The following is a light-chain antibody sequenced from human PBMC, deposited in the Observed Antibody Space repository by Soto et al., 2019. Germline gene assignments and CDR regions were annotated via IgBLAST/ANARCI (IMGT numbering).Light chain of an antibody. Sequence: AIQLTQSPSSLSASVGDRVTITCRASQDIRGALAWYEQKPGNAPKLLIFDVSTLQSGVPSRFSGSGSGTDFTLPISSLQPEDFGTYYCQQFNTYPLTFGQGTRLEIK. CDR1: QDIRGA. CDR3: QQFNTYPLT. V-gene: IGKV1-13*02. CDR2: DVS. J-gene: IGKJ5*01.